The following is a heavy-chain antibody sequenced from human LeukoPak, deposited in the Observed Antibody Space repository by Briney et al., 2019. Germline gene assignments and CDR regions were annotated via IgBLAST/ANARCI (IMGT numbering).Heavy chain of an antibody. V-gene: IGHV3-23*01. CDR3: AKRSRADSYYFDY. CDR2: ISNSGGST. Sequence: QPGGSLRLSCADSGFTFSSHAMSWFRRAPGKGLEWVSGISNSGGSTYYADSVKGRFTISRDNSKNTLYLQMNSLRVEDTAVYYCAKRSRADSYYFDYWGQGTLVTVSS. D-gene: IGHD2-21*01. CDR1: GFTFSSHA. J-gene: IGHJ4*02.